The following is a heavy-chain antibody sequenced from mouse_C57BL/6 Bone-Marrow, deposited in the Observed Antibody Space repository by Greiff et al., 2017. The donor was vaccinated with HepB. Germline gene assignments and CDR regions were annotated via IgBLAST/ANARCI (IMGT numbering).Heavy chain of an antibody. CDR3: TTKGFDY. J-gene: IGHJ2*01. V-gene: IGHV14-4*01. CDR1: GFNIKDDY. Sequence: EVQLVESGAELVRPGASVKLSCTASGFNIKDDYMHWVKQRPEQGLEWTGWIDPENGDTEYASKFQGKATITADTSSNTAYLQLSSLTSEDTAVYYCTTKGFDYWGQGTTLTVSS. CDR2: IDPENGDT.